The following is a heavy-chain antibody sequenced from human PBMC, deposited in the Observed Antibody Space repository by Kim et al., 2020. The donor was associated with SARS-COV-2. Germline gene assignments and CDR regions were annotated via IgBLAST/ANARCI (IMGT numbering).Heavy chain of an antibody. V-gene: IGHV3-23*01. D-gene: IGHD6-13*01. J-gene: IGHJ4*02. Sequence: RFTISRDNSKNTLYLQMNSLRAEDTAVYYCAKEGDPSYSSSWYTPLYFDYWGQGTLVTVSS. CDR3: AKEGDPSYSSSWYTPLYFDY.